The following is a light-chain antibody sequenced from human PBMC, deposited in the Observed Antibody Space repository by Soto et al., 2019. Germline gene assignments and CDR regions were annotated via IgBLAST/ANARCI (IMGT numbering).Light chain of an antibody. J-gene: IGLJ3*02. CDR1: SSNIGSNT. V-gene: IGLV1-44*01. CDR3: AAWDDGLNGSWV. CDR2: SNN. Sequence: QSVLTQPPSASGTPGQRVAISCSGSSSNIGSNTVNWYQQLPGTAPKLLIYSNNQRPSGVPDRFSASKSGTSASLAISGLQFEDEADYYCAAWDDGLNGSWVFGGGTKVTVL.